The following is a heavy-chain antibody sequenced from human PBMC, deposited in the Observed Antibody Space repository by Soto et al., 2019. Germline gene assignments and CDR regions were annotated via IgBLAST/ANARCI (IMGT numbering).Heavy chain of an antibody. CDR2: INHSGST. CDR1: GGSFSGYY. CDR3: ARVEYAYNWHYYYYYGMDV. V-gene: IGHV4-34*01. Sequence: SETLSLTCAVYGGSFSGYYWSWIRQPPGKGLEWIGEINHSGSTNYNPSLKSRVTISVDTSKNQFSLKLSSVTAADTAVYYCARVEYAYNWHYYYYYGMDVWGQGTTVTVSS. D-gene: IGHD1-1*01. J-gene: IGHJ6*02.